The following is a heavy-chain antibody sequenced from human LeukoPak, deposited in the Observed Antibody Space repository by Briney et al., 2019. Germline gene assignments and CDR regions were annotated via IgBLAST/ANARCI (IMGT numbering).Heavy chain of an antibody. J-gene: IGHJ4*02. D-gene: IGHD3-22*01. Sequence: GGSLRLSCAASGFTCSSHGMSWVRQAQGKGLGWGSAISGSGGSTYYADSVKGRVTISRDNSKNTLYRQMNSLRAEDTAVYYCAKLLYYYDSSQPYWGQGTLVTVSS. CDR1: GFTCSSHG. CDR2: ISGSGGST. CDR3: AKLLYYYDSSQPY. V-gene: IGHV3-23*01.